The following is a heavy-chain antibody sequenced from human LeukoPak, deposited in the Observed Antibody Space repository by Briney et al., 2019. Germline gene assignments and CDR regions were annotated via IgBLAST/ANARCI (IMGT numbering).Heavy chain of an antibody. CDR1: GYTFTSYD. CDR3: ARLYCSSTSCYGYYYMDV. CDR2: MNPNSGNT. V-gene: IGHV1-8*03. Sequence: ASVKVSCKASGYTFTSYDINWVRQATGQGLEWMGWMNPNSGNTGYAQKFQGRVTITRNTSISTAYMELSSLRSEDTAVYYCARLYCSSTSCYGYYYMDVWGKGTTVTVSS. D-gene: IGHD2-2*01. J-gene: IGHJ6*03.